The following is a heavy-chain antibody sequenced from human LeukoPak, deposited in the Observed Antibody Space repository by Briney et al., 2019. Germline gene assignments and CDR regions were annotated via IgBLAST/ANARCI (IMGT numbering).Heavy chain of an antibody. CDR1: GGSISSGGYY. J-gene: IGHJ4*02. CDR3: AIGGELELIDY. CDR2: IYYSGST. D-gene: IGHD1-7*01. V-gene: IGHV4-31*03. Sequence: SQTLSLTCTVSGGSISSGGYYWSWIRQHPGKGLEWIGYIYYSGSTYYNPSLKSRVTISVDTSKNQFSLKLSSVTAADTAVYYCAIGGELELIDYWGQGTLVTVSS.